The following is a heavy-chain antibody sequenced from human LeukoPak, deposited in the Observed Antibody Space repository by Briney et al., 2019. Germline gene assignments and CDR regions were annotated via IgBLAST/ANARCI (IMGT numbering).Heavy chain of an antibody. D-gene: IGHD2-2*01. CDR3: ARRNVCSSTSCYSYYYGMDV. V-gene: IGHV4-34*01. CDR2: INHSGST. CDR1: GGSFSGYY. Sequence: PSETLSLTCAVYGGSFSGYYWSWIRQPPGKGLEWIGEINHSGSTNYNPSLKSRVTISVDTSKNQFSLKLSSVTAADTAVYYCARRNVCSSTSCYSYYYGMDVWGQGTTVTVSS. J-gene: IGHJ6*02.